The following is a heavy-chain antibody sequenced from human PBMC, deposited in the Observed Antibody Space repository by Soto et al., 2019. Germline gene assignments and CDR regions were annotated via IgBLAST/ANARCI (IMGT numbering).Heavy chain of an antibody. Sequence: GGSLRLSCAASGFTFSSYAMHWVRQAPGKGLEWVAVISYDGSNKYYADSVKGRFTISRDNSKNTLYLQWSSLKASDTAMYYCAVTNSSSPYFDYWGQGTLVTVSS. CDR1: GFTFSSYA. D-gene: IGHD6-6*01. CDR3: AVTNSSSPYFDY. CDR2: ISYDGSNK. V-gene: IGHV3-30-3*01. J-gene: IGHJ4*02.